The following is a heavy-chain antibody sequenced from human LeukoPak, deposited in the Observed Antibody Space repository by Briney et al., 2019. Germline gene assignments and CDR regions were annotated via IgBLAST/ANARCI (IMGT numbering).Heavy chain of an antibody. CDR3: ATGEIWFDP. V-gene: IGHV4-59*01. CDR2: IYYRGST. Sequence: SETLSLTCTVSGGSISSYYWSWIRQPPGKGLEWIGYIYYRGSTNYNPSLKSRVTISVDTSKNHFSLKLSSVTAADTAVYYCATGEIWFDPWGQGTLVTVSS. J-gene: IGHJ5*02. CDR1: GGSISSYY.